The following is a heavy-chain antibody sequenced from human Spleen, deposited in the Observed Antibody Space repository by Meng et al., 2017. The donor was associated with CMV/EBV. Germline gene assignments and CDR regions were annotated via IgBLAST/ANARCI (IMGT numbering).Heavy chain of an antibody. CDR3: ARGTVVSPGGYYFYGLDV. Sequence: GESLKISCTASGFIFTTYWMHWVRQAPGKGLVWISRINSDGRDTTYAVSVEGRLTISRDNAKNTLYLQIYSLRAEDTAVYYCARGTVVSPGGYYFYGLDVWGPGTTVTVSS. J-gene: IGHJ6*02. CDR2: INSDGRDT. D-gene: IGHD4-23*01. CDR1: GFIFTTYW. V-gene: IGHV3-74*01.